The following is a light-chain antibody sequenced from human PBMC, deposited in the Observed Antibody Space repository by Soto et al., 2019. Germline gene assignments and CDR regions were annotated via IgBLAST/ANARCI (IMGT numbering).Light chain of an antibody. V-gene: IGKV1-12*01. Sequence: DIQMTQSPPFVPASVGDRVTISCRASQDAGTWLSWFHQKPGGAPNLLIFHTSRLQRGVPSRFAGRGSGTEFTLTISSMQPEDFGTYYCQHADGLRALTFGGGTTVEI. J-gene: IGKJ4*01. CDR3: QHADGLRALT. CDR1: QDAGTW. CDR2: HTS.